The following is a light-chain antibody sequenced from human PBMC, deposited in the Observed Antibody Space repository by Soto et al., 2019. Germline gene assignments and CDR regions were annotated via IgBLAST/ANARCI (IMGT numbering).Light chain of an antibody. J-gene: IGLJ1*01. CDR3: CSYADTSTYV. V-gene: IGLV2-23*02. CDR1: SSDVGNYNL. Sequence: QSVLTQPASVSGSPGQSITISCTGTSSDVGNYNLVSWYQQHPDKAPKLMIYEVSKRPSGVSNRFSGSKSGNTASLTISGLQAEDEADYYCCSYADTSTYVFGTGTKVTVL. CDR2: EVS.